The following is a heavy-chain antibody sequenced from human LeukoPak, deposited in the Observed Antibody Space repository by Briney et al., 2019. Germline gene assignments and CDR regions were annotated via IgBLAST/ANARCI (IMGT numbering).Heavy chain of an antibody. CDR3: ARASSSWSYFDY. CDR1: GGSISSYY. Sequence: PSETLSLTCTVSGGSISSYYWSWIRQPPGKGLEWIGYIYYSGSTNYNPSLKSRVTISVDTSKNQFSLKLSSVTAADTAVYYCARASSSWSYFDYWGQGTLVNVSS. CDR2: IYYSGST. J-gene: IGHJ4*02. V-gene: IGHV4-59*01. D-gene: IGHD6-13*01.